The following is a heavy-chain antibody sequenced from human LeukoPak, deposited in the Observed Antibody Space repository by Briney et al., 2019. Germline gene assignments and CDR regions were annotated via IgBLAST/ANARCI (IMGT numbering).Heavy chain of an antibody. J-gene: IGHJ6*02. D-gene: IGHD6-13*01. CDR1: GGSISSSNW. V-gene: IGHV4-4*02. CDR3: ASIAAAGTGNYYYGMDV. CDR2: IYHSGST. Sequence: SGTLSLTCAVSGGSISSSNWWSWVRQPPGKGLEWIGEIYHSGSTNYNPSLKSRVTISVDKSKNQFSLKLSSVTAADTAVYYCASIAAAGTGNYYYGMDVWGQGTTVTVSS.